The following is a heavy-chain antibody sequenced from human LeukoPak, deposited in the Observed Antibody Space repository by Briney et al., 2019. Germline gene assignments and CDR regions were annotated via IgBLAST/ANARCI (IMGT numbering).Heavy chain of an antibody. CDR2: ISGSSGDS. Sequence: PGGSLRLSCAASGFTFSSYAMSWVRQAPGKGLEWVSAISGSSGDSYYADSVKGRFTISGDNSKNTLYLQMSSLRAEDTAVYYCAKDRGRYYDSSGYYWGYYFDSWGQGILVTVST. J-gene: IGHJ4*02. D-gene: IGHD3-22*01. V-gene: IGHV3-23*01. CDR1: GFTFSSYA. CDR3: AKDRGRYYDSSGYYWGYYFDS.